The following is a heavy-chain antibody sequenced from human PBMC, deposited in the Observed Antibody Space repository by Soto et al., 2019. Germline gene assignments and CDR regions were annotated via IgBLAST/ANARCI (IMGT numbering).Heavy chain of an antibody. CDR3: ARGAYYGSGSTYYFDY. CDR2: ISSSSSYI. CDR1: GFTFSSYS. V-gene: IGHV3-21*01. J-gene: IGHJ4*02. D-gene: IGHD3-10*01. Sequence: EVQLVESGGGLVKPGGSLRLSCAASGFTFSSYSMNWVRQAPGKGLEWVSSISSSSSYIYYADSVKGRFTISRDNAKNSLYLQMNSLRAEDTAVYYCARGAYYGSGSTYYFDYWGQGTLVTVSS.